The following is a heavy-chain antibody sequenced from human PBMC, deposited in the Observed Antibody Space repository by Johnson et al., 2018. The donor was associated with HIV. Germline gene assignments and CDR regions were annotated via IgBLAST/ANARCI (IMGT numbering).Heavy chain of an antibody. CDR1: GFTFSSYA. CDR3: AKTEDAFDV. J-gene: IGHJ3*01. CDR2: ISYDGSDK. V-gene: IGHV3-30*04. Sequence: VQLVESGGGVVQPGRSLRLSCAASGFTFSSYAMHWVRQAPAKGLEWVAVISYDGSDKDYADSVKGRFTISRDSSKNTLYLQMNSLRAEDTAVYYCAKTEDAFDVWGQGTMVIVSS.